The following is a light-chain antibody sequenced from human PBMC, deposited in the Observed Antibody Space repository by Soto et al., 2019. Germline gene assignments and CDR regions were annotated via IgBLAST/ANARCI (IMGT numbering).Light chain of an antibody. V-gene: IGLV2-14*03. J-gene: IGLJ2*01. CDR2: DVS. CDR3: SSYTSSSTLNEV. CDR1: SSDVGGYNY. Sequence: QSALTQPVSVSGSPGQSITISCTGTSSDVGGYNYVSWYQQHPGKAPKLMIYDVSNRPSGVSNRFSGSKSGNTASLTISGLQAEDEADYYCSSYTSSSTLNEVFGGGTKLTVL.